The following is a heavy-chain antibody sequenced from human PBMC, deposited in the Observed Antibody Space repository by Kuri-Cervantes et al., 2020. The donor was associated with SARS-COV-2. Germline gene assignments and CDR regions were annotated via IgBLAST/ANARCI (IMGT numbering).Heavy chain of an antibody. Sequence: GSLRLSCTVSGGSISSYYWSWIRQPPGKGLEWIGEINHSGSTNYNPSLKSRVTISVDTSKNQFSLKLSSVTAADTAVYYCARGGSSSDHYYYGMDVWGQGTTVTVSS. V-gene: IGHV4-34*01. CDR3: ARGGSSSDHYYYGMDV. CDR2: INHSGST. J-gene: IGHJ6*02. D-gene: IGHD6-6*01. CDR1: GGSISSYY.